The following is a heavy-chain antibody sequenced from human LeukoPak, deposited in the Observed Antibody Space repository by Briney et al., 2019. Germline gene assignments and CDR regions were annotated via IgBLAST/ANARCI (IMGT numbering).Heavy chain of an antibody. D-gene: IGHD3-3*01. CDR2: IYYSGSP. CDR1: LGSISSYF. CDR3: AMSRYDFGAAFDI. V-gene: IGHV4-59*01. J-gene: IGHJ3*02. Sequence: SETLSLTCTVSLGSISSYFWSWIRQPPGKGLEWIGYIYYSGSPNYNPSLKSRVTISVDTSKNQFSLKLSSVTAAETAVYYCAMSRYDFGAAFDIWGQGTMVTVSS.